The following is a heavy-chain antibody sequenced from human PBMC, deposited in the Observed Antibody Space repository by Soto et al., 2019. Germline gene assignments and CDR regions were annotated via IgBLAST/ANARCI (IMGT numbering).Heavy chain of an antibody. CDR2: FDPEDGET. D-gene: IGHD2-15*01. Sequence: ASVKVSCKVSGYTLTELSMHWVRQAPGKGLEWMGGFDPEDGETIYAQKFQGRVTMTEDTSTDTAYMELSSLRSEDTAVYYCALPVVATNGFDLWGQGTLVTVSS. CDR3: ALPVVATNGFDL. V-gene: IGHV1-24*01. J-gene: IGHJ4*02. CDR1: GYTLTELS.